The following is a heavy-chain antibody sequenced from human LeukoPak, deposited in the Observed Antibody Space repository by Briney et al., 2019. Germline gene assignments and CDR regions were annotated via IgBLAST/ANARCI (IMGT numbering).Heavy chain of an antibody. V-gene: IGHV4-30-2*01. CDR3: ARDNTYVSGFDY. Sequence: SQTLSLTCAVSGGSISSGGYSWRWIRQPPGKGLEWIGYIYHSGSTYYNPSLKSRVTISVDRSKNQFSLKLSTVTAADTAVYYCARDNTYVSGFDYWGQGTLVTVSS. CDR1: GGSISSGGYS. CDR2: IYHSGST. J-gene: IGHJ4*02. D-gene: IGHD1-14*01.